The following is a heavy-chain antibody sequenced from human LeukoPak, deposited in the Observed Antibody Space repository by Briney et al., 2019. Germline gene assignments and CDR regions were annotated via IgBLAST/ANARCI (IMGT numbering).Heavy chain of an antibody. V-gene: IGHV3-21*01. D-gene: IGHD5-18*01. CDR3: ARDDEGRGTAMVLPPFDY. CDR1: GFTFSSYS. CDR2: ISSSSSYI. Sequence: PGGSLRLSCAASGFTFSSYSMNWVRQAPGKGLEWVSSISSSSSYIYYADSVKGRFTISRDNAKNSLYLQMNSLRAEDTAVYYCARDDEGRGTAMVLPPFDYGGQGTLVTVSS. J-gene: IGHJ4*02.